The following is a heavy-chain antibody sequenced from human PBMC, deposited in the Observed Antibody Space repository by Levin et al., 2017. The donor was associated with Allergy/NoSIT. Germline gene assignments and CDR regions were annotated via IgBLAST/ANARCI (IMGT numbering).Heavy chain of an antibody. J-gene: IGHJ4*02. CDR2: ISGGGGYT. V-gene: IGHV3-23*01. CDR1: GFTFSSYA. Sequence: GESLKISCAASGFTFSSYAMSWVRQAPGKGLEWVSTISGGGGYTYYADSVKGRFPISRDNSKNTLYLQMNRLRAEDTGVYYCAKDLVRGGYDAETYYFDYWGQGTLVTISS. CDR3: AKDLVRGGYDAETYYFDY. D-gene: IGHD5-12*01.